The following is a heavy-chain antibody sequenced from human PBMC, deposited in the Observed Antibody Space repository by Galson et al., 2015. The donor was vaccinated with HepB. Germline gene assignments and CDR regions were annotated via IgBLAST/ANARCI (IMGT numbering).Heavy chain of an antibody. CDR1: GSSLSDHN. CDR3: TRGGGRYHVDY. J-gene: IGHJ4*02. CDR2: ISPKYGGT. V-gene: IGHV1-2*02. D-gene: IGHD2-15*01. Sequence: SVKVSCKASGSSLSDHNIHWVRQAPGQGLEWMGWISPKYGGTKNAQNFQGRVSMTRDTSISTAYMELNSLGSDDTAVYYCTRGGGRYHVDYWGQGTQVTVSS.